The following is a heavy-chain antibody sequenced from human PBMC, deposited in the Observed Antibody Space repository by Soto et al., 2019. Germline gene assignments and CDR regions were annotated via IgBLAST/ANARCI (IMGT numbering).Heavy chain of an antibody. D-gene: IGHD1-1*01. J-gene: IGHJ5*02. CDR3: VRDGTKTLRDWLDP. V-gene: IGHV4-4*07. Sequence: KPAETLSPTFTVSGASIRGFYWSWIRKSAGKGREWIGRIYATGTTDYNPSLKSRVMMSVDTSKKQFPLKLRSVTAADTAVYYCVRDGTKTLRDWLDPWGQGISITVSS. CDR1: GASIRGFY. CDR2: IYATGTT.